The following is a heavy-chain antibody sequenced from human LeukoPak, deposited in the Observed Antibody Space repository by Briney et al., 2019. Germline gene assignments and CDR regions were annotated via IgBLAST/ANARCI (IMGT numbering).Heavy chain of an antibody. V-gene: IGHV3-33*08. CDR2: IWYDGSNK. CDR1: GFTFSSYN. J-gene: IGHJ4*02. CDR3: ARSYGPLDY. Sequence: GGSLRLSCAASGFTFSSYNMDWVRQAPGKGLEWVAVIWYDGSNKYYADSVKGRFTISRDNSKNTLYLQMNSLRAEDTAVYYCARSYGPLDYWGQGTLVTVSS. D-gene: IGHD3-16*01.